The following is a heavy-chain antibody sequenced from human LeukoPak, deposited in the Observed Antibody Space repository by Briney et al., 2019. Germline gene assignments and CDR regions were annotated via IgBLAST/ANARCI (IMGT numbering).Heavy chain of an antibody. J-gene: IGHJ5*01. CDR1: GFTFSSYA. Sequence: PGGSLRLSCLASGFTFSSYAMHWVRQAPGKGLEYVSAISNNGGSTFYADSVKGRFTISRDNSKNTLYLQMSSLRAEDTAVYYCVRGVRDGNSFYFDPWGQGTLVTASS. V-gene: IGHV3-64D*06. D-gene: IGHD3-10*01. CDR3: VRGVRDGNSFYFDP. CDR2: ISNNGGST.